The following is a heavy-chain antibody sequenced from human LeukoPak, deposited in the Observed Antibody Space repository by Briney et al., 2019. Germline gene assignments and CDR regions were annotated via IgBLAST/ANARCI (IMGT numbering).Heavy chain of an antibody. CDR3: ARDRHKLVDIVAGILDY. J-gene: IGHJ4*02. CDR1: GGSISSSTDY. CDR2: IFNSGST. V-gene: IGHV4-39*07. D-gene: IGHD5-12*01. Sequence: SETLSLTCTVSGGSISSSTDYWGWIRQPPGKGLEWIGYIFNSGSTYYNPSLKSRVTILVDTSKNQFSLKLSSVTAADTAVYYCARDRHKLVDIVAGILDYWGQGTLVTVSS.